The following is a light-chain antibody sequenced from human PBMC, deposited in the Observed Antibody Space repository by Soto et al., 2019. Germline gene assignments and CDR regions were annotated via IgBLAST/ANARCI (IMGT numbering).Light chain of an antibody. CDR3: AAWENSLSGPV. V-gene: IGLV1-44*01. Sequence: LTQPPSASGTPGQRVTISCSGRSSNIGSNTVSWYQQLPGAAPNVLIYSDNKRPPGVPDRFSGSRSGASASLAISGLQSEDEADYYCAAWENSLSGPVFGGRTKLTVL. CDR2: SDN. J-gene: IGLJ2*01. CDR1: SSNIGSNT.